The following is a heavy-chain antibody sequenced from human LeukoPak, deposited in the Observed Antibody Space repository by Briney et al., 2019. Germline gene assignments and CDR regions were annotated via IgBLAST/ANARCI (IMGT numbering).Heavy chain of an antibody. CDR2: IFYSGST. D-gene: IGHD2-2*02. V-gene: IGHV4-39*01. CDR1: GGSISVSDYY. J-gene: IGHJ6*02. CDR3: ARHQCSGTRCYNFYFYGMDV. Sequence: SETLSLTCNVSGGSISVSDYYWGWIRQPPGKGLEWIGSIFYSGSTHYNPSLKSRVTISVDTSKNQFSLKLSSMTAADTAVYYCARHQCSGTRCYNFYFYGMDVWGQGTTVTVSS.